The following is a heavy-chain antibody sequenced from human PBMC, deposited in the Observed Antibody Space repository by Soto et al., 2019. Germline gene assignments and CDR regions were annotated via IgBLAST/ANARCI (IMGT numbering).Heavy chain of an antibody. CDR2: INACNGNT. Sequence: ASVKVSCKASGYTFTIHVLGWSRQAPGQRLEWMGWINACNGNTKYTQKFQGRVTITRDTSASTAYMELSSLRSEDTAVYYCARDYDFWSGYPTDYYYYGMDVWGQGTTVTVSS. CDR1: GYTFTIHV. V-gene: IGHV1-3*01. CDR3: ARDYDFWSGYPTDYYYYGMDV. D-gene: IGHD3-3*01. J-gene: IGHJ6*02.